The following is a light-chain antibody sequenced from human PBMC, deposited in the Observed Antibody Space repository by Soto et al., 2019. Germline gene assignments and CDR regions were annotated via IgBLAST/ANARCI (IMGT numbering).Light chain of an antibody. CDR1: SSDVGGYNY. Sequence: ALAQPPSASGSPGQSVAISCTGTSSDVGGYNYVSWYQQHPGKAPKLMIYEVNKRPSGVPDRFSGSKSGNTASLTVSGLKAEDEADYYCSSYAGSSNVFGTGTKVTVL. CDR2: EVN. J-gene: IGLJ1*01. V-gene: IGLV2-8*01. CDR3: SSYAGSSNV.